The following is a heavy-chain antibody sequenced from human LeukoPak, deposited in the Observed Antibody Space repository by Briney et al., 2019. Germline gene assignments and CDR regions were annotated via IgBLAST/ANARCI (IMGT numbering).Heavy chain of an antibody. CDR1: GXTFSSYG. D-gene: IGHD4-17*01. CDR3: ARDLAVRGYYFDY. V-gene: IGHV3-33*01. CDR2: IWYDGSNK. J-gene: IGHJ4*02. Sequence: PGGSLRLSCAASGXTFSSYGMHWVRQAPGKGLEWVAVIWYDGSNKYYADSVKGRFTISRDNSKNTLYLQMNSLRAEDTAVYYCARDLAVRGYYFDYWGQGTLVTVSS.